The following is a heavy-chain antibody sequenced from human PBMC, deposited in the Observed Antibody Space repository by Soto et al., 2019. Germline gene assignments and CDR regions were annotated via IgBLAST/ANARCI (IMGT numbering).Heavy chain of an antibody. CDR3: ARGMAIFGVVTPDDY. D-gene: IGHD3-3*01. CDR2: ISSSSSYI. J-gene: IGHJ4*02. CDR1: GFTFSSYS. V-gene: IGHV3-21*01. Sequence: EVQLVESGGGLVKPGGSLRLSCAASGFTFSSYSMNWVRQAPGKGLEWVSSISSSSSYIYYADSVKGRFTISRDNAKNSLYLQMNRLRAEDTAVYYCARGMAIFGVVTPDDYWGQGTLVTVSS.